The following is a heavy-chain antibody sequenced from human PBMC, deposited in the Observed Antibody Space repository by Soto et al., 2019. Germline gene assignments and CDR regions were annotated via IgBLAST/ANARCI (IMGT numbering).Heavy chain of an antibody. CDR2: INAGNGNT. J-gene: IGHJ4*02. CDR3: ATGSGYYQYFDY. D-gene: IGHD3-3*01. CDR1: GYTFTSYA. Sequence: QVQLVQSGAEVKKPGASVKVSCKASGYTFTSYAMHWVRQAPGQRLEWMGWINAGNGNTKYSQKSQGRVTITRDTSASTAYMELSSLRSEDTAVYYCATGSGYYQYFDYWGQGTLVTVSS. V-gene: IGHV1-3*01.